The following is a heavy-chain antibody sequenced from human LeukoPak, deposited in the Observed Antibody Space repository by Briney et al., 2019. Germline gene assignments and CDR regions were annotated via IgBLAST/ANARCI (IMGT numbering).Heavy chain of an antibody. Sequence: PGGSLRLSCTTSIFPFSRYSMNWVRQAPGKGLEWVSYITSSGDTIYYADSVKGRFTISRDNSKNTLYLQMNSLRAEDTAVYYCAKCVSYDIPGAHFDYWGQGTLVTVSS. D-gene: IGHD3-9*01. CDR1: IFPFSRYS. CDR2: ITSSGDTI. J-gene: IGHJ4*02. V-gene: IGHV3-48*01. CDR3: AKCVSYDIPGAHFDY.